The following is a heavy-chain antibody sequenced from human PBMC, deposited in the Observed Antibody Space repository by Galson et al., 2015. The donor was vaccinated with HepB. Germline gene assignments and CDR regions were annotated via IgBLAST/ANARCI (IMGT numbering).Heavy chain of an antibody. J-gene: IGHJ2*01. Sequence: SLRLSCAASGFTFSDYYMSWIRQAPGKGLEWVSYISSSSSYTNYADSVKGRFTISRDNAKNSLYLQMSSLRAEDTAVYYCARGWAMVRGEYFDLWGRGTLVTVSS. CDR1: GFTFSDYY. D-gene: IGHD3-10*01. V-gene: IGHV3-11*05. CDR3: ARGWAMVRGEYFDL. CDR2: ISSSSSYT.